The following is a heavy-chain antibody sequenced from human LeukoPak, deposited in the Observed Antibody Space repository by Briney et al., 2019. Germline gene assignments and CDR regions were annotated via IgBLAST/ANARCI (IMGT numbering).Heavy chain of an antibody. V-gene: IGHV1-18*01. CDR1: GYTFNTYG. J-gene: IGHJ6*03. D-gene: IGHD3-22*01. CDR2: ISPYNGNT. Sequence: ASVKVSCKASGYTFNTYGISWVRQAPGQGLEWMGWISPYNGNTNYAQRLQDRVTMTTDTSTNTAYMELRSLRSDDTAVYYCARLIVVVITTEVLDYYMDVWGKGTTVTVSS. CDR3: ARLIVVVITTEVLDYYMDV.